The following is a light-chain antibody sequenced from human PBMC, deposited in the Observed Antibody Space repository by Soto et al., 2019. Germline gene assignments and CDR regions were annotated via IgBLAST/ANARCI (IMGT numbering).Light chain of an antibody. CDR3: QKYDNGPFT. Sequence: DIQMTQSPSSLSASVGDRVTITCRPTQGISHYLAWYQQRPGGVPKLLIHAASTLHSGVSSRFSGSGSGTDFTLTISSLQPEDVGTYYCQKYDNGPFTFGPGTKVDLK. J-gene: IGKJ3*01. CDR2: AAS. V-gene: IGKV1-27*01. CDR1: QGISHY.